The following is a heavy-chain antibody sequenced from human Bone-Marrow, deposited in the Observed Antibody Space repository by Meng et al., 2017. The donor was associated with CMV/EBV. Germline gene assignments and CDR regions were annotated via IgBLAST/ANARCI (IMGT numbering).Heavy chain of an antibody. D-gene: IGHD3-10*01. V-gene: IGHV3-74*01. CDR2: VNSDGSST. J-gene: IGHJ5*02. Sequence: ETLSLTCAASGFAFSSYWMHWVRQAPGKGLVWVSRVNSDGSSTSYADSVKGRFTISRDNAKNTLYLQMHSLRAEGTAVYYCARWTHEELNWFDHWGQGTLVTVSS. CDR1: GFAFSSYW. CDR3: ARWTHEELNWFDH.